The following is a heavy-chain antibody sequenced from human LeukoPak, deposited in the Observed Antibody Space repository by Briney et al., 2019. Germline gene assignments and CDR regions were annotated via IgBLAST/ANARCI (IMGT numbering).Heavy chain of an antibody. V-gene: IGHV1-69*05. Sequence: ASVKVSCKASGGTFSSYAISWVRQAPGQGLEWMGRIIPIFGTANYAQKFQGRVTITTDESTSTAYMELSSLRSEDTAVYYCARDRGFHMVDYWGQGTLVTVSS. D-gene: IGHD5-12*01. CDR1: GGTFSSYA. CDR3: ARDRGFHMVDY. CDR2: IIPIFGTA. J-gene: IGHJ4*02.